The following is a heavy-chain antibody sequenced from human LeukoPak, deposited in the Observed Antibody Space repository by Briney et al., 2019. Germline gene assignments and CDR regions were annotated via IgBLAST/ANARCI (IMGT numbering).Heavy chain of an antibody. Sequence: ASVKVSCKASGYTFTNYAIHWVRQAPGQRLEWMGWINAGNGNTKYSQEFQGRVTITTDTSASTACMELSSLTSEDMAVYYCARGSPFWSGYPFDYWGQGTLVTVSS. V-gene: IGHV1-3*03. CDR2: INAGNGNT. CDR3: ARGSPFWSGYPFDY. CDR1: GYTFTNYA. J-gene: IGHJ4*02. D-gene: IGHD3-3*01.